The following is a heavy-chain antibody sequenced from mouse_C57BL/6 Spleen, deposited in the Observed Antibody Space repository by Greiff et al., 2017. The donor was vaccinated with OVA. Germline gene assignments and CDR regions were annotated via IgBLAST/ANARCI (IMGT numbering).Heavy chain of an antibody. CDR1: GFTFSDYG. Sequence: EVHLVESGGGLVKPGGSLKLSCAASGFTFSDYGMHWVRQAPEKGLEWVAYISSGRSTIYYAATVKGRFTISRDNAKNTLFLQMTSLRSEDTAMYYCARVQYGDYFDYWGQGTTLTVSS. V-gene: IGHV5-17*01. CDR2: ISSGRSTI. CDR3: ARVQYGDYFDY. J-gene: IGHJ2*01. D-gene: IGHD1-1*01.